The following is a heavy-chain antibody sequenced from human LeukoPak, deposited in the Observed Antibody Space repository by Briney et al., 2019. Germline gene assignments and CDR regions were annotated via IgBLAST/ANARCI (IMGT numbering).Heavy chain of an antibody. CDR1: GGSFSGYH. Sequence: SETLSLTCAVYGGSFSGYHWSWIRQPPGKGLEWIGEINHSGSTNYNPSLKSRVTISVDTSKNQFSLKLSSVTAADTAVYYCARGRGYSYGYGRCFDYWGQGTLVTVSS. V-gene: IGHV4-34*01. J-gene: IGHJ4*02. CDR3: ARGRGYSYGYGRCFDY. D-gene: IGHD5-18*01. CDR2: INHSGST.